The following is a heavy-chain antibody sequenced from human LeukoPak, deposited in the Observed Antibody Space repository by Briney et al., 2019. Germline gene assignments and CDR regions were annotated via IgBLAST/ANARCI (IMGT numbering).Heavy chain of an antibody. CDR2: IRGSSIST. CDR1: GFTFSTYA. D-gene: IGHD4-17*01. Sequence: GGSLRLSCAASGFTFSTYAMSWVRQAPGKGLEWVSLIRGSSISTYYADSVKGRFIISRDNSKDTVYLQMNSLRAEDTAIYYCAKDLYGDYGGIDYWGQGTLVTVSS. CDR3: AKDLYGDYGGIDY. J-gene: IGHJ4*02. V-gene: IGHV3-23*01.